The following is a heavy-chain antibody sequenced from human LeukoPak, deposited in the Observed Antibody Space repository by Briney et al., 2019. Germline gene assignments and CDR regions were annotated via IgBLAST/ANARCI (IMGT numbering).Heavy chain of an antibody. J-gene: IGHJ5*02. V-gene: IGHV3-11*01. CDR3: ARDYPHPTVLLWFGESQP. CDR1: GFTFSDYY. D-gene: IGHD3-10*01. CDR2: ISSSGSTI. Sequence: GGSLRLSCAASGFTFSDYYMSWIRQAPGKGLEWVSYISSSGSTIYYADSVKGRFTISRDNAKNSLYLQMNSLRAEDTAVYYCARDYPHPTVLLWFGESQPWGQGTLVTVSS.